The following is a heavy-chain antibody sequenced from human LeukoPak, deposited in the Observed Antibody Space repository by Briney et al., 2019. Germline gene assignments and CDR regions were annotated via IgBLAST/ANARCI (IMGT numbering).Heavy chain of an antibody. J-gene: IGHJ4*02. CDR1: GFTFSSYE. D-gene: IGHD4-17*01. Sequence: GGSLRLSCAASGFTFSSYEMNWVRQAPGKGLEWVSYISSSGSTIYYADSVKGRFTISRDNAKNSLYLQMNSLRAEDTAVYYCAIGNDYGDRSYDYWGQGTLVTVSS. CDR2: ISSSGSTI. CDR3: AIGNDYGDRSYDY. V-gene: IGHV3-48*03.